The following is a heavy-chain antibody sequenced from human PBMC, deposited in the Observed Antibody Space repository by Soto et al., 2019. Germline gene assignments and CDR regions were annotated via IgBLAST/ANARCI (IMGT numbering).Heavy chain of an antibody. D-gene: IGHD2-2*01. J-gene: IGHJ6*02. V-gene: IGHV5-51*01. CDR2: IYPGDSDT. Sequence: PGESLKISCKGSGYSFTSYWIGWVRQMPGKGLEWMGIIYPGDSDTRYSPSFQGQVTISADKSISTAYLQWSSLEASDTAMYYCARHGVVVVPAARKNYYYYGMDVWGQGTTVTVSS. CDR1: GYSFTSYW. CDR3: ARHGVVVVPAARKNYYYYGMDV.